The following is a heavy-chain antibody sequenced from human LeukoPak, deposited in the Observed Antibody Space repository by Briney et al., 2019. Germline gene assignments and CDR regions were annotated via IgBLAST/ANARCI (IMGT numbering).Heavy chain of an antibody. D-gene: IGHD3-22*01. CDR2: INPNSGGT. J-gene: IGHJ4*02. CDR1: GYMFTAYY. CDR3: ARAGDSSGYPFDY. Sequence: ASVKVSCKASGYMFTAYYMHWVRQAPGQGLEWMGWINPNSGGTNYAQKLQGRVTMTTDTSTSTAYMELRSLRSDDTAVYYCARAGDSSGYPFDYWGQGTLVTVSS. V-gene: IGHV1-2*02.